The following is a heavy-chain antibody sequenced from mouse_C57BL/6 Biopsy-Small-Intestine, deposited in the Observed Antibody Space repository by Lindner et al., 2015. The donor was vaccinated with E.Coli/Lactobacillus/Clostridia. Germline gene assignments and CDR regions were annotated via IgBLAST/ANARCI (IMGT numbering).Heavy chain of an antibody. Sequence: QLQESGPERVKPGASVKMSCKASGYTFISYVLYWVKQKPGQGLEWIGYINPYSDATKSMKNSRGKATLTSDKSSSTAYMELSSLTSEDSAVYYCARRDWDFAGFAYWGQGTLVTVSA. CDR1: GYTFISYV. V-gene: IGHV1-14*01. D-gene: IGHD4-1*01. J-gene: IGHJ3*01. CDR3: ARRDWDFAGFAY. CDR2: INPYSDAT.